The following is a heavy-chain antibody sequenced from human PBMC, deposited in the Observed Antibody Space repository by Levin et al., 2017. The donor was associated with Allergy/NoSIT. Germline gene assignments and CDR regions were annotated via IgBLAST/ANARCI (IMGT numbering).Heavy chain of an antibody. V-gene: IGHV4-34*01. D-gene: IGHD5-18*01. CDR1: GGSFSGYY. CDR3: ARGGGRRGYSYGYGSNWFDP. CDR2: INHSGST. Sequence: SETLSLTCAVYGGSFSGYYWSWIRQPPGKGLEWIGEINHSGSTNYNPSLKSRVTISVDTSKNQFSLKLSSVTAADTAVYYCARGGGRRGYSYGYGSNWFDPWGQGTLVTVSS. J-gene: IGHJ5*02.